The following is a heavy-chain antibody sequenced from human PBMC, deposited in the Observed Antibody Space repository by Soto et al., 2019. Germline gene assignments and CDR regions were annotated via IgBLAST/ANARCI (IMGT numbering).Heavy chain of an antibody. CDR3: ARDLLSGANYYAY. J-gene: IGHJ4*02. CDR2: ISGGSDFI. V-gene: IGHV3-21*01. CDR1: GFAFSNFA. Sequence: VQLVESGGGLVKPGGSLRLSCEASGFAFSNFAMNWVRQAPGKGLEWVSSISGGSDFIYYTDSVKGRFTISRDNAKNTLYLQMTGLGGDDTAVYYCARDLLSGANYYAYWGQGTLVTVSS. D-gene: IGHD6-19*01.